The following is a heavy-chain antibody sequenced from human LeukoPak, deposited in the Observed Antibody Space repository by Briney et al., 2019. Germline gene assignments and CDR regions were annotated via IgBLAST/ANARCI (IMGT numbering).Heavy chain of an antibody. J-gene: IGHJ4*02. CDR3: ARRTGYYDGFDY. Sequence: SETLSLTCTVSGGSINNYYWSWLRQPPGKGLELIGYIYYSGSTNYNPSLKSRVTMSVDTSKNQFSLKVNSVTAADTAVYYCARRTGYYDGFDYWGQGTLVTVSS. CDR1: GGSINNYY. D-gene: IGHD3/OR15-3a*01. CDR2: IYYSGST. V-gene: IGHV4-59*01.